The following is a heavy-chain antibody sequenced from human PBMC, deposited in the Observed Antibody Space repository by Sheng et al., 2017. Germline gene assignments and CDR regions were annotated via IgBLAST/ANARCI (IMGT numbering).Heavy chain of an antibody. V-gene: IGHV1-18*01. D-gene: IGHD3-10*01. Sequence: QVQLVQSGAEVKKPGASVKVSCKASGYTFTSYGISWVRQAPGQGLEWMGWISAYNGNTNYAQKLQGRVTMTTDTSTSTAYMELRSLRSDDTAVYYCARAASLGGYYGSGSYYGYWGQGTLVTVSS. CDR2: ISAYNGNT. CDR1: GYTFTSYG. J-gene: IGHJ4*02. CDR3: ARAASLGGYYGSGSYYGY.